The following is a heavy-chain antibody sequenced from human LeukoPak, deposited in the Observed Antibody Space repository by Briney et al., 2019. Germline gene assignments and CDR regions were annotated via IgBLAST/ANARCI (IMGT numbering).Heavy chain of an antibody. Sequence: SETLSLTCTVSGGSISSYYWSWIRQPPGKGLEWIAYISDIGSINYNPSLKSRVTISLDTSKNQFSLKLSSVTAADTAVYYCARGGAATSGKDIVVVVAVPGAFDIWGQGTMVTVSS. D-gene: IGHD2-15*01. J-gene: IGHJ3*02. CDR2: ISDIGSI. CDR3: ARGGAATSGKDIVVVVAVPGAFDI. V-gene: IGHV4-59*12. CDR1: GGSISSYY.